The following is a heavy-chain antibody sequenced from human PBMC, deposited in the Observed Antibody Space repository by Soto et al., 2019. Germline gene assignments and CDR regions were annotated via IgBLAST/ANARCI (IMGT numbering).Heavy chain of an antibody. D-gene: IGHD6-19*01. CDR2: ISSSSSYI. Sequence: PGGSLRLSCAASGFTFSSYSMNWVRQAPGKGLEWVSSISSSSSYIYYADSVKGRFTISRDNAKNSLYLQMNSLRAEDTAVYYCARESAVAVVLYYYYGMDVWGQGTTVTVSS. CDR1: GFTFSSYS. CDR3: ARESAVAVVLYYYYGMDV. V-gene: IGHV3-21*01. J-gene: IGHJ6*02.